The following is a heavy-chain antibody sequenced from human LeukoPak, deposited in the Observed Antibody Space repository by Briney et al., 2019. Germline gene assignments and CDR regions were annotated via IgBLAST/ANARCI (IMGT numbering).Heavy chain of an antibody. CDR1: GFPFSSYW. V-gene: IGHV3-23*01. CDR3: ARPQSSSGYYWPFDD. D-gene: IGHD3-22*01. J-gene: IGHJ4*02. Sequence: GGSLRLSCVASGFPFSSYWMTWVRQAPGKGLEWVSAISPSSGTFYADSVKGRFTISRDNSKNTLYLQMNSLRVEDTAVYYCARPQSSSGYYWPFDDWGQGTLVTVSS. CDR2: ISPSSGT.